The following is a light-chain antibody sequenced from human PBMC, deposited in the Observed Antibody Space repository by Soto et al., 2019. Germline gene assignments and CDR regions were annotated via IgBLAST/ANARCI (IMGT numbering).Light chain of an antibody. CDR2: AAS. J-gene: IGKJ1*01. CDR3: QKYDSALGT. Sequence: DIQMTQSPSSLSASVGDRVTITCRATQGISNYLAWYQQKPGKVPKLLIYAASTLQSGVPSRFSGSGSGTDFTITISSLQPEDVATYSCQKYDSALGTFGQGTKVEIK. V-gene: IGKV1-27*01. CDR1: QGISNY.